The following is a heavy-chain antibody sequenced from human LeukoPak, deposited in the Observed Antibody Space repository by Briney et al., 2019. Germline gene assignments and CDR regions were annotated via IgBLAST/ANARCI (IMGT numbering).Heavy chain of an antibody. CDR3: ARALPPYYGMDV. CDR2: IIPILGIA. CDR1: GGTFSSYA. V-gene: IGHV1-69*04. D-gene: IGHD1-26*01. Sequence: ASVKVSCKASGGTFSSYAISWVRQAPGQGLEWMGRIIPILGIANYAQKFQGRVTITADKSTSTAYVELSSLRSEDTAVYYCARALPPYYGMDVWGQGTTVTVSS. J-gene: IGHJ6*02.